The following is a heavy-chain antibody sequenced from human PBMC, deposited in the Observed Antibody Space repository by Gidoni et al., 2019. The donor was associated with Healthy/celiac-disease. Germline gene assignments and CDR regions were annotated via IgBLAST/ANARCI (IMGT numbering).Heavy chain of an antibody. J-gene: IGHJ6*02. V-gene: IGHV3-33*01. CDR3: ARDRGHGSGSYYTSYYYYGMDV. CDR2: IWYDGSNK. CDR1: GFTFSSYG. D-gene: IGHD3-10*01. Sequence: QVQLVESGGGVVQPGRSLRLSCAASGFTFSSYGMHWVRQAPGKGLEWVAVIWYDGSNKYYADSVKGRFTISRDNSKNTLYLQMNSLRAEDTAVYYCARDRGHGSGSYYTSYYYYGMDVWGQGTTVTVSS.